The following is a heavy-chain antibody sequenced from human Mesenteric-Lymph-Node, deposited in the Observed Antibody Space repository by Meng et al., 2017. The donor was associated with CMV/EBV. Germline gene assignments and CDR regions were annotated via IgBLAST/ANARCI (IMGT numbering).Heavy chain of an antibody. V-gene: IGHV3-21*01. J-gene: IGHJ6*02. CDR3: ARDRGRYGMDI. CDR1: GFTFSSYS. CDR2: IHSSGSI. Sequence: GGSLRLSCAASGFTFSSYSMNWVRQTPGKGLEWVSSIHSSGSIYQPDSVKGRFTISRDNARNTLFLQMNSLRGDDTATYYCARDRGRYGMDIWGQGTTVTVSS. D-gene: IGHD3-10*01.